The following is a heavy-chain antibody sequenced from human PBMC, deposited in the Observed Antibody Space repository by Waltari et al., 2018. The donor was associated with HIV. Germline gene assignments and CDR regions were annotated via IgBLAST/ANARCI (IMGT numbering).Heavy chain of an antibody. J-gene: IGHJ6*02. CDR2: INPNSGGT. Sequence: QVQLVKSGAEVKTPGASVTVYCMASGYTFTGHYTHCVRQAPGPGLEWMGWINPNSGGTNYAQKFQGRVTMTRDTSISTAYMELSRLRSDDTAVYYCASDIKKQLVLDYYYGMDVWGQGTTVTVSS. CDR1: GYTFTGHY. D-gene: IGHD6-6*01. CDR3: ASDIKKQLVLDYYYGMDV. V-gene: IGHV1-2*02.